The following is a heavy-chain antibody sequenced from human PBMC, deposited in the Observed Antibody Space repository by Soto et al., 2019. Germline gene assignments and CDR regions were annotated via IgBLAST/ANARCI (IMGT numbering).Heavy chain of an antibody. D-gene: IGHD6-19*01. CDR1: GGSISSYY. J-gene: IGHJ6*02. CDR3: ARVRSWIAVDGTVVDYGMDV. V-gene: IGHV4-4*07. Sequence: SETLSLTCTVSGGSISSYYWSWIRQPAGKGLEWIGRIYTSGSTNYNPSLKSRVTMSVDTSKNQFSLKLSSVTAADTAVYYCARVRSWIAVDGTVVDYGMDVWGQGTTVTVSS. CDR2: IYTSGST.